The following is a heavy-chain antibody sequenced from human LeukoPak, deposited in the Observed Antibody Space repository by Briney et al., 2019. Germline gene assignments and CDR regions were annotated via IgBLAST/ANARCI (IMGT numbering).Heavy chain of an antibody. CDR2: IYHSGST. D-gene: IGHD2-15*01. CDR1: GYSISSGFY. J-gene: IGHJ4*02. V-gene: IGHV4-38-2*01. Sequence: SETLPLTCAVSGYSISSGFYWGWIRQPPGKGLEWIGSIYHSGSTYYSPSLKSRVTISVDTSKNQFSLKLSSVTAADTAVYYCARSLASIRLYYFDYWGQGTLVTVSS. CDR3: ARSLASIRLYYFDY.